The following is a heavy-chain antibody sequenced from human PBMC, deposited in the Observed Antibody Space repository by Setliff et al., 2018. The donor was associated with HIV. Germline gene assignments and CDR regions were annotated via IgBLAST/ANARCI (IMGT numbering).Heavy chain of an antibody. J-gene: IGHJ6*03. V-gene: IGHV4-34*01. D-gene: IGHD3-3*01. CDR3: ARGSSSIFGVLVLLPHSYYYMDV. Sequence: SETLSLTCTVSGGSIISYYWTWIRQPPGKGLEWIGEINHSGSTNYNPSLKSRVSISVDMSKNQFSLNLSSVTAADTAVYYCARGSSSIFGVLVLLPHSYYYMDVWGKGTTVTVSS. CDR1: GGSIISYY. CDR2: INHSGST.